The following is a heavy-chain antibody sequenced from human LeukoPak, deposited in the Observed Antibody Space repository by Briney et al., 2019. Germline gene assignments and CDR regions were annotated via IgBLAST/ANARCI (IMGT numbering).Heavy chain of an antibody. Sequence: GGSLRLSCVASGFAFSSYAMNWVRQAPGKGLEWVSYIGSNFETIYADSVKGRFTISRDNTKNSLYLQMNSLRAEDTAVYYCARIGGVAPIFDYWGQGTLVTVSS. CDR2: IGSNFETI. V-gene: IGHV3-48*04. CDR3: ARIGGVAPIFDY. CDR1: GFAFSSYA. J-gene: IGHJ4*02. D-gene: IGHD3-16*01.